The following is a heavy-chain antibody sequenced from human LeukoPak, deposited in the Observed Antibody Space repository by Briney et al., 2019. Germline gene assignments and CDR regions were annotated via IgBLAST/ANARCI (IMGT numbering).Heavy chain of an antibody. D-gene: IGHD2-2*01. V-gene: IGHV1-69*01. CDR1: GGTFSSYA. CDR3: ARGCSSTSCYAFYGMDV. CDR2: IIPIFGTA. Sequence: GASVKVSCKASGGTFSSYAISWVRQAPGQGLEWMGGIIPIFGTANYAQKFQGRVTITADESTSTAYMEVSSLRSEDTAVYYCARGCSSTSCYAFYGMDVWGKGTTVTVSS. J-gene: IGHJ6*04.